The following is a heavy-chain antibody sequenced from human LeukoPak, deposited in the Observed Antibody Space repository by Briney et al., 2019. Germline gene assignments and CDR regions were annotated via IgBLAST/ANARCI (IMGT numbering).Heavy chain of an antibody. J-gene: IGHJ6*02. CDR1: GYSFTSYW. Sequence: GESLKISCKGSGYSFTSYWIGWVRQMPGKGLEWMGIIYPGDSDTRYSPSFQGEVTISADKSISTAYLQWSSLTASDTAMYYCARGRYYGSGSDSGMDVGGQGTTVTVSS. CDR2: IYPGDSDT. D-gene: IGHD3-10*01. V-gene: IGHV5-51*01. CDR3: ARGRYYGSGSDSGMDV.